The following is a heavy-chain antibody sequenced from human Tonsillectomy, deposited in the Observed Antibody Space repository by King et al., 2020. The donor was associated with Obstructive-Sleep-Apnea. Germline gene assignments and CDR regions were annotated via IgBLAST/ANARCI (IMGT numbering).Heavy chain of an antibody. CDR2: ISYDGSNK. D-gene: IGHD1-26*01. V-gene: IGHV3-30-3*01. CDR1: GFTFSSYA. CDR3: AREPIVGALPDY. J-gene: IGHJ4*02. Sequence: VQLVESGGGVVQPGRSLRLFCAASGFTFSSYAMHWVRQAPGKGLEWVAVISYDGSNKYYADSVKGRFTISRDNSKNTLYLQVNSLRAEDTAVFYCAREPIVGALPDYWGQGTLVTVSS.